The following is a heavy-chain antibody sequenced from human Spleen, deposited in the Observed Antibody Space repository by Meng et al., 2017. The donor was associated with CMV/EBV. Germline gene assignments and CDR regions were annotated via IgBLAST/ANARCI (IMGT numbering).Heavy chain of an antibody. D-gene: IGHD1-1*01. CDR2: IKPDSGAT. CDR3: ARDHNWGPDP. J-gene: IGHJ5*02. CDR1: GFYFSDHY. V-gene: IGHV1-2*02. Sequence: ASVKVSCKASGFYFSDHYMHWLRQAPGQGLEWMGWIKPDSGATNYAQTFQGRVTMTTDSSITTAYMELIGLTSDDTAVYYCARDHNWGPDPWGQGTLVTVSS.